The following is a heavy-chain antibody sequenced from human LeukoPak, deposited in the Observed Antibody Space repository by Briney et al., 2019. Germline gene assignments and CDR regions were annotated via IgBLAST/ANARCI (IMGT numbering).Heavy chain of an antibody. J-gene: IGHJ4*02. CDR2: IIPIFGTA. Sequence: SVKVSCKASGGTFSSYAISWVRQAPGQGLEWMGGIIPIFGTANYAQKFQGRVTITADESTSTAYMELSSLRSEDTAVYYCARLAKYQLLGSFDYWGQGTLVTVSS. D-gene: IGHD2-2*01. V-gene: IGHV1-69*13. CDR3: ARLAKYQLLGSFDY. CDR1: GGTFSSYA.